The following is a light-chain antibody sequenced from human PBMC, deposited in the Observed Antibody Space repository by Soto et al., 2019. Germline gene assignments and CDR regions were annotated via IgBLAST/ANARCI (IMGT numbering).Light chain of an antibody. V-gene: IGLV2-8*01. CDR1: SSDVGGYNS. J-gene: IGLJ2*01. CDR3: SSYAGSKNLV. Sequence: QSALTQPPSASGSPGQSVTISCTGTSSDVGGYNSVSWYQQHPGKAPKLMIYEVNKRPSGVPDRFSASKSDSTASLTVSGLQAEDEAHYYCSSYAGSKNLVFGGGTQLTVL. CDR2: EVN.